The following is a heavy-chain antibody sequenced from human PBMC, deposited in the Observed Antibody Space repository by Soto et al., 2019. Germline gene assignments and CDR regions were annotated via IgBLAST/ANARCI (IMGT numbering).Heavy chain of an antibody. Sequence: EVQLVESGGGLVKPGGSLRLSCAASGFTFSSYSMNWVRQAPGKGLEWVSSISSSSSYIYYADSVKGRVTISRDNAKNALFLEMNSLRAGDTAVYYCARDHSAVAGIDSCGQGTLVTVSS. CDR2: ISSSSSYI. J-gene: IGHJ4*02. CDR3: ARDHSAVAGIDS. D-gene: IGHD6-19*01. CDR1: GFTFSSYS. V-gene: IGHV3-21*01.